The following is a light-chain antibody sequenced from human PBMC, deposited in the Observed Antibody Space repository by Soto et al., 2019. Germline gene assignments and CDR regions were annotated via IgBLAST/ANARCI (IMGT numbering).Light chain of an antibody. Sequence: QSALTQPASVSGSPGQSITISCTGTSSDVGGYNYDSWYQQHPGKAPKLMIYDVSNRPSGVSNRFSGSKSGNTASLTISGLQGEDEADYYCSSYTSSSTLGVFGGGTQLTVL. CDR3: SSYTSSSTLGV. CDR2: DVS. J-gene: IGLJ2*01. CDR1: SSDVGGYNY. V-gene: IGLV2-14*01.